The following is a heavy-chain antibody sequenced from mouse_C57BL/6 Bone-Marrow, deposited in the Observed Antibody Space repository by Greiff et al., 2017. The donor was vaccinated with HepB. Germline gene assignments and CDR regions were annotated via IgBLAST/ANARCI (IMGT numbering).Heavy chain of an antibody. V-gene: IGHV1-72*01. CDR3: TFYYDCDRAWFAY. Sequence: QVHVKQSGAELVKPGASVKLSCKASGYTFTSYWMHWVKQRPGRGLEWIGRIDPNSGGTKYNEKFKSKATLTVDKPSSTAYMHLSSLTSEDAAVYYCTFYYDCDRAWFAYWGQWTLVPVSA. D-gene: IGHD2-4*01. J-gene: IGHJ3*01. CDR1: GYTFTSYW. CDR2: IDPNSGGT.